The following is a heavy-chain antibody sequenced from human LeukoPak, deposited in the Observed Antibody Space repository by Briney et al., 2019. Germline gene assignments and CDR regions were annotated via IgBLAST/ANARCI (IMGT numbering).Heavy chain of an antibody. Sequence: SETLSLTCTVSGGSVSSGSSYWSWIRQPPGKGLEWIGYIYYSGSTNYNPSLKSRVTISVDTSKNQFSLKLSSVTAADTAVYYCARDFVVVVAATVQNWFDPWGQGTLVTVSS. CDR2: IYYSGST. CDR1: GGSVSSGSSY. J-gene: IGHJ5*02. V-gene: IGHV4-61*01. D-gene: IGHD2-15*01. CDR3: ARDFVVVVAATVQNWFDP.